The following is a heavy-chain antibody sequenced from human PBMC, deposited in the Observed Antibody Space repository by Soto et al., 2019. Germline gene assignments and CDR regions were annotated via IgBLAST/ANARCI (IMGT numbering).Heavy chain of an antibody. V-gene: IGHV1-69*13. CDR1: GGTFSSYA. Sequence: SVKVSCKASGGTFSSYAISWVRQAPGQGLEWMGGIIPIFGTANYAQKFQGRVTITADESTSTAYMELSSLRSEDTAVYYCARGGVGEIVVVPAANEDAFDIWGQGTMVTVSS. J-gene: IGHJ3*02. D-gene: IGHD2-2*01. CDR2: IIPIFGTA. CDR3: ARGGVGEIVVVPAANEDAFDI.